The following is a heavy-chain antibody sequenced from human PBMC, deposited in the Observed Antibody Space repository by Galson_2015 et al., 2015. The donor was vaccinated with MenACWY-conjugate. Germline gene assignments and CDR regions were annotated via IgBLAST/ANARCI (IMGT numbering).Heavy chain of an antibody. J-gene: IGHJ3*02. CDR2: INPSGGST. D-gene: IGHD1-26*01. Sequence: INPSGGSTSCAQKFQGRVTMTRDTSTSTVYMELSSLRSEDTAVYYCAREWDYAFDIWGQGTMVTVSS. V-gene: IGHV1-46*01. CDR3: AREWDYAFDI.